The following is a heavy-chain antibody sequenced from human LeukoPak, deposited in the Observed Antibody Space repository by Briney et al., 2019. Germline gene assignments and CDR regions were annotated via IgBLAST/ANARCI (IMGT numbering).Heavy chain of an antibody. D-gene: IGHD4-17*01. CDR3: ARFCRVTTGAKFEP. CDR2: IYHSGSI. CDR1: GDSLGSGMYY. V-gene: IGHV4-39*01. J-gene: IGHJ5*02. Sequence: SETLSLTCSVSGDSLGSGMYYWGWIRQAPGKGLTWIGSIYHSGSIFYNASFESRVAMPVDPSKNEFSLRLTSVTAADTAVYYGARFCRVTTGAKFEPWGQGILATVPS.